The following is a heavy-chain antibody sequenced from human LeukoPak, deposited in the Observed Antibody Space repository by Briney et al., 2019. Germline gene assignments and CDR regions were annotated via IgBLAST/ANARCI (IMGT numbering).Heavy chain of an antibody. D-gene: IGHD3-22*01. CDR3: ARETYYYDSSVLYGMDV. J-gene: IGHJ6*02. CDR2: INSDGSST. Sequence: PGGSLRLSCAASGFTFSSYWMHWVRQAPGKGLVWVSRINSDGSSTSYADSVKGRFTISRDNAKNTLYLQMNSLRAEDTAVYYCARETYYYDSSVLYGMDVGGQGPTVTASS. V-gene: IGHV3-74*01. CDR1: GFTFSSYW.